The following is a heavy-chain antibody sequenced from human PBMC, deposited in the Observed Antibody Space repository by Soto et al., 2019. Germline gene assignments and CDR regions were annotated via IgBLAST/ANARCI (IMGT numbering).Heavy chain of an antibody. CDR2: IYHSGRI. V-gene: IGHV4-31*03. D-gene: IGHD2-15*01. Sequence: QVQLQESGPGLVKPSETLSLTCTVSGGSISNGYYYWSWVRQNPGKGLEWIGHIYHSGRIYYNPSLKSRVSISVDTSKSQFSLHLSSVTAADTAVYYCARWVEVSLDYFDSWGQGTPVTVSS. J-gene: IGHJ4*02. CDR1: GGSISNGYYY. CDR3: ARWVEVSLDYFDS.